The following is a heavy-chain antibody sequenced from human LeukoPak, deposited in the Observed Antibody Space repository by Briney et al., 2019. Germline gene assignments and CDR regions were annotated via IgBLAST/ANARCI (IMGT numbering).Heavy chain of an antibody. CDR2: INPDASTT. D-gene: IGHD1-26*01. CDR3: AMSLYSGAYVT. Sequence: GGSLRLSCAASEFTFSAYWVHWVRQAPGKGLVWVSLINPDASTTVYADSVKGRFTISRDNAKNTLYLQMNSLRAENTAVYYCAMSLYSGAYVTWGQGTLVTVFS. CDR1: EFTFSAYW. J-gene: IGHJ5*02. V-gene: IGHV3-74*01.